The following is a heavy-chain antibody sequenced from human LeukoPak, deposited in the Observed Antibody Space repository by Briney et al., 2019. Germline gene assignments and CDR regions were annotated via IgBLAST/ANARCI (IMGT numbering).Heavy chain of an antibody. Sequence: GGSLRLSCAASGFTFSSYAVSWVRQAPGKGLEWVSAISGSGGSTYYADSVKGRFTISRDNSKNTLYLQMNSLRAEDTAVYYCAKDREDEDYFDYWGQGTLVTVSS. V-gene: IGHV3-23*01. CDR1: GFTFSSYA. CDR3: AKDREDEDYFDY. J-gene: IGHJ4*02. D-gene: IGHD1-26*01. CDR2: ISGSGGST.